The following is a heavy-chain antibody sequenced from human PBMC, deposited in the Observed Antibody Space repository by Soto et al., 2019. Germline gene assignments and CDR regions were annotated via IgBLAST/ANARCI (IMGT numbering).Heavy chain of an antibody. CDR1: GGSISSYY. D-gene: IGHD6-19*01. CDR3: ARGGLNSSGWKVYYYYYMDV. CDR2: IYYSGST. Sequence: SESLSLTCTVSGGSISSYYWSWIRQPPGKGLEWIVYIYYSGSTNYNPSLKSRVTISVDTSKNQFSLKLSSVTAADTAVYYCARGGLNSSGWKVYYYYYMDVWGKGTTVTVSS. J-gene: IGHJ6*03. V-gene: IGHV4-59*01.